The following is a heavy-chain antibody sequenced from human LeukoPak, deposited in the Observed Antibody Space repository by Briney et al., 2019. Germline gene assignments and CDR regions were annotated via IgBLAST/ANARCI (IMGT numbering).Heavy chain of an antibody. J-gene: IGHJ1*01. Sequence: SQTLSLTCAISGDSVSSNSAAWNWIRQSPSRGLEWLGRTYYRSKWYNDYAVSVKSRITINPDTSKNQFSLQLNSVTPEDTAVYYCARAYHSSSWPRAPYFQHWGQGTLVTVSS. CDR2: TYYRSKWYN. CDR1: GDSVSSNSAA. D-gene: IGHD6-13*01. CDR3: ARAYHSSSWPRAPYFQH. V-gene: IGHV6-1*01.